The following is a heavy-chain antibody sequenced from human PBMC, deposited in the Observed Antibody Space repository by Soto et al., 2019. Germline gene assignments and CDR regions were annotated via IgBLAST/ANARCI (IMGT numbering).Heavy chain of an antibody. D-gene: IGHD3-10*01. J-gene: IGHJ5*02. CDR3: ARDGYYYGSGGYAPGWFDP. CDR2: ISSSGSSI. V-gene: IGHV3-11*01. Sequence: QVQLVESGGGLVKPGGSLRLSCAASGFTFSDYYMSWIRQAPGKGLEWVSYISSSGSSIYYEDSVKGRFTITRDNARNSPYLQMNRLGAEDTAVYYCARDGYYYGSGGYAPGWFDPWGQGTLVTVSS. CDR1: GFTFSDYY.